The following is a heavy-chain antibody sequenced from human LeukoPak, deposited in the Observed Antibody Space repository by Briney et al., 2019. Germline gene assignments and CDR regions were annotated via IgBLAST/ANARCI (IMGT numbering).Heavy chain of an antibody. CDR2: MSSTGTYI. CDR3: VRFWGVATVSWYFFDY. CDR1: GFTFSTYS. Sequence: GGSLRLSCAASGFTFSTYSMNLVRQAPGTGLELVSSMSSTGTYIYYADSVKGRFTISRDNAKNSLYLQMNSLRAEDTAVYYCVRFWGVATVSWYFFDYWGQGTLVTVSS. D-gene: IGHD5-12*01. V-gene: IGHV3-21*01. J-gene: IGHJ4*02.